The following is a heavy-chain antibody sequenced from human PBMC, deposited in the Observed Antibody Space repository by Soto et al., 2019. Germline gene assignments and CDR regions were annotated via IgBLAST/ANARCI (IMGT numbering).Heavy chain of an antibody. CDR1: GGPFSGYY. CDR3: GRSITMVRYYGMDV. D-gene: IGHD3-10*01. Sequence: SETLSLTCAVYGGPFSGYYWSWIRQPPGKGLEWIGEINHSGSTNYNPSLKSRVTISVDTSKNQFSLKLSSVTAADTAVYYCGRSITMVRYYGMDVGAQGTRVTVSS. J-gene: IGHJ6*02. V-gene: IGHV4-34*01. CDR2: INHSGST.